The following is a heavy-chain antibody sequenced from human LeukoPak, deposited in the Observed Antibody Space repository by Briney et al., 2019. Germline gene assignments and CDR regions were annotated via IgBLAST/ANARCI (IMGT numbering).Heavy chain of an antibody. Sequence: SETPSPNCIVSGGSLSSGAYFWGWVCPLPGKGLGWIGYIYYSGSTYYNPSLKSRVAMSVDTSKNQFSLKLSSVTAADTAVYYCARVRDCSSTSCYILDYWGQGTLVTVSS. CDR3: ARVRDCSSTSCYILDY. CDR1: GGSLSSGAYF. J-gene: IGHJ4*02. V-gene: IGHV4-30-4*01. CDR2: IYYSGST. D-gene: IGHD2-2*02.